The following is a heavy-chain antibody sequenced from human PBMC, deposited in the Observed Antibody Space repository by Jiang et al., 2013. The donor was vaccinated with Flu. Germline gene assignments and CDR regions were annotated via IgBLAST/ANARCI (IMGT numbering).Heavy chain of an antibody. D-gene: IGHD1-14*01. Sequence: LLKPSEILSLTCTVSGYSITSGYYWGWIRQPPGKGLEWIGSIFHSGSTYFNPSLKSRVAISVDTSKNQFSLRLSSLTAADTAVYYCARLIPGYYFDYWGPGNPSHRLL. CDR2: IFHSGST. CDR3: ARLIPGYYFDY. CDR1: GYSITSGYY. J-gene: IGHJ4*02. V-gene: IGHV4-38-2*02.